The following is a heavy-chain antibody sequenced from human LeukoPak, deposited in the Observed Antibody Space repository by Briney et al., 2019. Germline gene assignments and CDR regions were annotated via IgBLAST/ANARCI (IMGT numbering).Heavy chain of an antibody. CDR2: IIPIFGTA. CDR1: GGTFSSYA. V-gene: IGHV1-69*06. CDR3: ARRGPIGDYGDYDAFGY. Sequence: ASVKVSCKASGGTFSSYAISWVRQAPGQGIEWMGGIIPIFGTANYAQKLQGRVTITADKSTSTAYMELSSLRSEDTAVYYCARRGPIGDYGDYDAFGYWGQGTLVTVSS. J-gene: IGHJ4*02. D-gene: IGHD4-17*01.